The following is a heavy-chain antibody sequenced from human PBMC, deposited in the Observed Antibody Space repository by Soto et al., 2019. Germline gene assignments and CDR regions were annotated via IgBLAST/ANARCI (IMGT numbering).Heavy chain of an antibody. V-gene: IGHV1-18*04. CDR3: ARDRVVVAATGFDY. Sequence: ASVKVSCKASGYTFTSYGISWVRQAPGQGLEWMGWISAYSGNTNYAQKLQGRVTMTTDTSTSTAYMELRSLRSDDTAVYYCARDRVVVAATGFDYWGQGTLVTVSS. CDR1: GYTFTSYG. D-gene: IGHD2-15*01. J-gene: IGHJ4*02. CDR2: ISAYSGNT.